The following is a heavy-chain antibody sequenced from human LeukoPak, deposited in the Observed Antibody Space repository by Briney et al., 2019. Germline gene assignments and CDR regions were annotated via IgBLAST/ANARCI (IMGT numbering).Heavy chain of an antibody. D-gene: IGHD3-22*01. Sequence: ASVKASCKASGYTFTGYYMHWVRQAPGQGLEWMGWINPNSGGTNYAQKFQGRVTMTRDTSISTAYMELSRLRSDDTAVYYCARTYYYDSSGYYYGYWGQGTLVTVSS. V-gene: IGHV1-2*02. J-gene: IGHJ4*02. CDR1: GYTFTGYY. CDR3: ARTYYYDSSGYYYGY. CDR2: INPNSGGT.